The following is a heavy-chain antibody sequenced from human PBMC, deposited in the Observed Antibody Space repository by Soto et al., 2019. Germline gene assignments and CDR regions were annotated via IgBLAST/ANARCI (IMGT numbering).Heavy chain of an antibody. CDR1: GGTFSSYT. CDR3: ARGLTTRPPYFDY. D-gene: IGHD4-17*01. CDR2: IIPILGIA. V-gene: IGHV1-69*02. J-gene: IGHJ4*02. Sequence: QVQLVQSGAEVKKPGSSVKVSCKASGGTFSSYTISWVRQAPGQGLEWMGRIIPILGIANYAQKFQGRVTITADKSTSTAYMELSSLRSEDPAVDYCARGLTTRPPYFDYWGQGTLVTVSS.